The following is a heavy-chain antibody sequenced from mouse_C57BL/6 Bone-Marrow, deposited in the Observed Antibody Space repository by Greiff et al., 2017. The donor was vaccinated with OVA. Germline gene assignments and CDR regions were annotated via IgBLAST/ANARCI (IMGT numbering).Heavy chain of an antibody. D-gene: IGHD1-1*01. CDR2: IYPRSGNT. CDR3: AREGYYYGGDY. V-gene: IGHV1-81*01. CDR1: GYTFTSYG. J-gene: IGHJ2*01. Sequence: ESGAELARPGASVKLSCKASGYTFTSYGISWVKQRTGQGLEWIGEIYPRSGNTYYNEKFKGKATLTADKSSSTAYMELRSLTSEDSAVYFCAREGYYYGGDYWGEGTTLTVSS.